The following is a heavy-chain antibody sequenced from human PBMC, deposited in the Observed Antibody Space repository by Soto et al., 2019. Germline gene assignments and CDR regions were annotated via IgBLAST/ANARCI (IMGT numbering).Heavy chain of an antibody. CDR1: GYTFTNYA. CDR2: ISAYNGNT. CDR3: ARFLAAAGPFDC. Sequence: QVQLVQSGAEVKKPGASVKVSCKASGYTFTNYAFSWVRQAPGQGLEWMGWISAYNGNTNYPQKLQGRVTMTTETSTSTAYMELRSLRSDYTAVYSCARFLAAAGPFDCWGQGTLVTVSS. V-gene: IGHV1-18*01. D-gene: IGHD6-13*01. J-gene: IGHJ4*02.